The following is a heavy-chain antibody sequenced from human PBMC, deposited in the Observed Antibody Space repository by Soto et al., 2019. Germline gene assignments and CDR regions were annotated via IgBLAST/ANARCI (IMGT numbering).Heavy chain of an antibody. V-gene: IGHV3-48*01. CDR3: ARDGMNCGGDCYDAFDI. D-gene: IGHD2-21*01. Sequence: VGSLRLSCAASGFTFSSYSMNWVRQAPGKGLEWVSYISSSSSTIYYADSVKGRFTISRDNAKNSLYLQMNSLRAEDTAVYYCARDGMNCGGDCYDAFDIWGQGTMVTVSS. J-gene: IGHJ3*02. CDR1: GFTFSSYS. CDR2: ISSSSSTI.